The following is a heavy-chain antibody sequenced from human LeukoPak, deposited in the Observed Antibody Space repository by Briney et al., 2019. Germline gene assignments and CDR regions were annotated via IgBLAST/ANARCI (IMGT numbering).Heavy chain of an antibody. J-gene: IGHJ4*02. CDR3: AKSPPSITMVRGPRPGYFDY. Sequence: GGSRRLSCAASGFTFSTYAMSWVGQAPGKGLEWVSAISGSGGSTYYADSVKGRFTISRDNSKNTLYLQMNSLRAEDTAVYYCAKSPPSITMVRGPRPGYFDYWGQGTLVTVSS. CDR2: ISGSGGST. V-gene: IGHV3-23*01. CDR1: GFTFSTYA. D-gene: IGHD3-10*01.